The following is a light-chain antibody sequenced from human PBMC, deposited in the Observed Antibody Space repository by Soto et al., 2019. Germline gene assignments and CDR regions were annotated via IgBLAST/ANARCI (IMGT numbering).Light chain of an antibody. V-gene: IGKV3-20*01. Sequence: EIVLTQSPGTLSLSPGDRATLSSRASQSVSTSYLAWYQQKPGQAPRLLIYGASSRATGIPDRFSGSGSGTDFTLTISGLEPEDFAVYYCQQYGNSRGTFGQGTKVDIK. J-gene: IGKJ1*01. CDR2: GAS. CDR1: QSVSTSY. CDR3: QQYGNSRGT.